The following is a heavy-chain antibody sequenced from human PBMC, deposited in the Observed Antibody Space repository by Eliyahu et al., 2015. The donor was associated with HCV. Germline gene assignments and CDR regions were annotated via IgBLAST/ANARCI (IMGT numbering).Heavy chain of an antibody. CDR1: GYTFTSYY. J-gene: IGHJ5*02. V-gene: IGHV1-46*01. CDR2: INPSGGST. Sequence: QVQLVQSGAEVKKPGASVKVSCKASGYTFTSYYMPWVRQAPGQGLEWMGIINPSGGSTSYAQKFQGRVTMTRDTXTSTVYMELSSLRSEDTAVYYCARAPGYCTNGVCYTTGWFDPWGQGTLVTVSS. CDR3: ARAPGYCTNGVCYTTGWFDP. D-gene: IGHD2-8*01.